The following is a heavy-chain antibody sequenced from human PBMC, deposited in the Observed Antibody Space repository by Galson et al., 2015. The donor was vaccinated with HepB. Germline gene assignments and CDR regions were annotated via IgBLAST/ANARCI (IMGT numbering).Heavy chain of an antibody. V-gene: IGHV1-18*01. CDR3: ARGGRLGELSPFDY. CDR2: IHTYNGNT. J-gene: IGHJ4*02. CDR1: GYTFLGYG. Sequence: SVKVSCKVSGYTFLGYGISWLRQVPGQGLEWMGWIHTYNGNTNYAQTLQGRVTMTTDTSTATAYMELRSLRSDDTAVYYCARGGRLGELSPFDYWGQGTLVTVSS. D-gene: IGHD3-16*02.